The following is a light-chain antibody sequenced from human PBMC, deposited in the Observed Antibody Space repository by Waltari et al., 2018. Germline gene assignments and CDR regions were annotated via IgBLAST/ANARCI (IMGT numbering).Light chain of an antibody. CDR1: SSDVGGYDC. V-gene: IGLV2-14*03. Sequence: QSALTQPASVSGSPGQSIPLSCPGTSSDVGGYDCVSWYQHHPGQAPPLLIFDVSYRPSGVSTRFSGSKSGNTASLTISGLQAEDEADYSCSSYTSTSTLVFGSGTKVTVL. CDR3: SSYTSTSTLV. CDR2: DVS. J-gene: IGLJ1*01.